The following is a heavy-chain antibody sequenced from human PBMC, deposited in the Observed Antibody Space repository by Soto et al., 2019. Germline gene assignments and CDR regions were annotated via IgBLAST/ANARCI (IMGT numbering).Heavy chain of an antibody. CDR1: GFTFSSYA. J-gene: IGHJ5*02. Sequence: EVQLLESGGGLVQPGGSLRLSCAASGFTFSSYAMSWVRQAPGKGLEWVSAISGSGGSTYYADSVKGRFTISRDNSKNMRYQQMNSLRAEDTAVYYCAKDSYDGSCYYYDPPSKLSWFDPWGQGTLVTVSS. CDR2: ISGSGGST. CDR3: AKDSYDGSCYYYDPPSKLSWFDP. V-gene: IGHV3-23*01. D-gene: IGHD3-22*01.